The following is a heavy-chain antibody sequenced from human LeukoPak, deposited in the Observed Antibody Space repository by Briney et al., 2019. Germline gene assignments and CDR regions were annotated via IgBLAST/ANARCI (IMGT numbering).Heavy chain of an antibody. CDR1: RFTFNTYW. Sequence: GGSLRLPCAASRFTFNTYWMHWVRQAPGMGLVWVSRINERGTDSMYAESVKGRFTISRDNAKNTVYLQMNSLRVEDTAVYHCVRDETLWTLDWWGQGTLVSVSS. CDR2: INERGTDS. J-gene: IGHJ4*02. V-gene: IGHV3-74*03. CDR3: VRDETLWTLDW. D-gene: IGHD3/OR15-3a*01.